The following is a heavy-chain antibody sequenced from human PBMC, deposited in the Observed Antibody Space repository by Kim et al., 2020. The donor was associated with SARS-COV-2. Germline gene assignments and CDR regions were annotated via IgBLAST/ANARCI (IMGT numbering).Heavy chain of an antibody. J-gene: IGHJ4*02. Sequence: YNPSLKSQVTISLDKSKKQFSLKLNSVTAADTAVYYCARVYGSSSLRFDYWGPGTLVTVSS. CDR3: ARVYGSSSLRFDY. D-gene: IGHD3-10*01. V-gene: IGHV4-59*01.